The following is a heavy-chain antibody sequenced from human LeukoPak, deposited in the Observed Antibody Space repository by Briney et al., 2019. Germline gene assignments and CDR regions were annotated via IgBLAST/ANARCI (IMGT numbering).Heavy chain of an antibody. CDR1: GFTFSVYA. J-gene: IGHJ4*02. V-gene: IGHV3-23*01. CDR3: AKGGYSSGC. Sequence: GGSLRLSCAASGFTFSVYAMSWVSQAPGNGQKCVSTISGSGGSTSYADSVKVRFTISRDNSKNTLYLQMNSLRVEDTAVYYCAKGGYSSGCWGQGTLVTVSS. CDR2: ISGSGGST. D-gene: IGHD6-19*01.